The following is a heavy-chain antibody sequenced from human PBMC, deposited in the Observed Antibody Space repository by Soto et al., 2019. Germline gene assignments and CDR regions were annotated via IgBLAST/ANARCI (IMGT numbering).Heavy chain of an antibody. CDR1: GGTFSSYA. CDR2: IIPIFGTA. CDR3: ARVVPAVPPGAFDI. D-gene: IGHD2-2*01. Sequence: SVKVSCKASGGTFSSYAISWVRQAPGQGLEWMGGIIPIFGTANYAQKFQGRVTITADESTSTAYMELSSLRSEDTAVYYCARVVPAVPPGAFDIWGQGTMVTVSS. J-gene: IGHJ3*02. V-gene: IGHV1-69*13.